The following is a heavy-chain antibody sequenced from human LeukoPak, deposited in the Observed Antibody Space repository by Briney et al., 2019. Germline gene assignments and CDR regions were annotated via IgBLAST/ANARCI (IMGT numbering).Heavy chain of an antibody. J-gene: IGHJ4*02. CDR3: ARGSYDFWSGYYSDY. Sequence: PSETLSFTCTVSGGSISSYYWSWIRQPPGKGLEWIGEINHSGSTNYNPSLKSRVTISVDTSKNQFSLKLSSVTAADTAVYYCARGSYDFWSGYYSDYWGQGTLVTVSS. D-gene: IGHD3-3*01. CDR2: INHSGST. V-gene: IGHV4-34*01. CDR1: GGSISSYY.